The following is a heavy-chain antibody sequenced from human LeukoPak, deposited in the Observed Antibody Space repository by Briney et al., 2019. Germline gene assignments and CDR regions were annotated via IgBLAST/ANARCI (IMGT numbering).Heavy chain of an antibody. CDR3: ARSELRYFDWLLGY. CDR2: INAGNGNT. Sequence: ASVKVSCKASGYTFTSYAMHWVRQAPGQRLEWMGWINAGNGNTKYSQKFQGRVTITRDTSASTAYMGLSSLRSEDTAVYYCARSELRYFDWLLGYWGQGTLVTVSS. D-gene: IGHD3-9*01. J-gene: IGHJ4*02. V-gene: IGHV1-3*01. CDR1: GYTFTSYA.